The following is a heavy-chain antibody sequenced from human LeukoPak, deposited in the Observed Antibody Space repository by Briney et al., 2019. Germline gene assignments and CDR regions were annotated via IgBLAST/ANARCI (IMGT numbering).Heavy chain of an antibody. J-gene: IGHJ4*02. V-gene: IGHV4-34*01. D-gene: IGHD1-26*01. CDR3: ARGLEELPLHYFDY. Sequence: TSETLSLTCAVYGGSFSGYYWSWIRQPPGKGLEWIGEINHSGSTNYNPSLKSRVTISVDTSKNQFSLKLSSVTAADTAVYYCARGLEELPLHYFDYWGQGTLVTVSS. CDR2: INHSGST. CDR1: GGSFSGYY.